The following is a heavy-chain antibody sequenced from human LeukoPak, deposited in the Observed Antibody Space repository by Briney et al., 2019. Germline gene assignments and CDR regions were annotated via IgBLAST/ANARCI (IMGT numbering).Heavy chain of an antibody. CDR1: GGTFSSYA. V-gene: IGHV1-69*04. D-gene: IGHD6-19*01. J-gene: IGHJ3*02. CDR2: IIPILGIA. Sequence: ASVKVSCKASGGTFSSYAISWVRQAPGQGLEWMGRIIPILGIANYAQKFQGRVTMTTDTSTSTAYMELRSLRSDDTAVYYYARGWLGLHDAFDIWGQGTMVTVSS. CDR3: ARGWLGLHDAFDI.